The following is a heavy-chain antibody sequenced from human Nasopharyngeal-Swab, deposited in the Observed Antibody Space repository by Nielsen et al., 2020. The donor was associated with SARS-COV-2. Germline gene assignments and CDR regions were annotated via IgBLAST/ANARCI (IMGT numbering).Heavy chain of an antibody. CDR2: FYYSGST. CDR3: SRGGGYSGYDFTSSDY. V-gene: IGHV4-31*11. CDR1: GGSVSSASSA. D-gene: IGHD5-12*01. J-gene: IGHJ4*02. Sequence: SETLSLTCAVSGGSVSSASSAWGWMRQPQGKGLEWIGYFYYSGSTYYNPSLKSRVTISVDTSKNQFSLKLSTVTAADTAVYYCSRGGGYSGYDFTSSDYWGQGTLVTVSS.